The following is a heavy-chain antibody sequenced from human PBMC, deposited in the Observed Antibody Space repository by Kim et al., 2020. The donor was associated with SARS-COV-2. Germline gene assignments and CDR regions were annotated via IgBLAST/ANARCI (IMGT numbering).Heavy chain of an antibody. J-gene: IGHJ4*02. CDR2: GSK. Sequence: GSKYYADAVKGRFTISRDNSKNALYLQMNSLRAEDTAVYYCAKEGGAADYWGQGTLVTVSS. CDR3: AKEGGAADY. D-gene: IGHD3-16*01. V-gene: IGHV3-23*01.